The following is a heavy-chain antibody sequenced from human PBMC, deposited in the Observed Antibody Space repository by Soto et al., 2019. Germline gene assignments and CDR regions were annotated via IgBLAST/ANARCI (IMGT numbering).Heavy chain of an antibody. Sequence: PSETLSLTCTVSGNSISTGAYYWSWLRQHPVKGLEWIGHIFYSGNTHYSPSLESRVTISVDTSKNQFSLKLISVTVADTALYYCAREGRSAAPQAGFDFWGQGTLVTASS. J-gene: IGHJ4*02. CDR2: IFYSGNT. V-gene: IGHV4-31*03. CDR3: AREGRSAAPQAGFDF. D-gene: IGHD3-10*01. CDR1: GNSISTGAYY.